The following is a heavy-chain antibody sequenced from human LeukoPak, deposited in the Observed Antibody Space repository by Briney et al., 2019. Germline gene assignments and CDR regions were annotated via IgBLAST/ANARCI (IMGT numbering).Heavy chain of an antibody. CDR2: ISSAGTII. V-gene: IGHV3-30-3*01. CDR3: AKDHRWLVDY. CDR1: GFTFGTYS. Sequence: GGSLRLSCAASGFTFGTYSMHRVRQAPGKGLEWVAIISSAGTIINYADSVKGRFSISRDNSKNTLYLQMDSLRVEDTAVYYCAKDHRWLVDYWGQGSLVTVSS. J-gene: IGHJ4*02. D-gene: IGHD6-19*01.